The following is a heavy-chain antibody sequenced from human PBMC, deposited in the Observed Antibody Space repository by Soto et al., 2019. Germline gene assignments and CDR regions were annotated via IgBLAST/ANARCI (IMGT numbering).Heavy chain of an antibody. CDR1: GGTFSSYT. V-gene: IGHV1-69*08. CDR3: ARDLRWFDP. J-gene: IGHJ5*02. D-gene: IGHD3-16*01. CDR2: IIPILGIA. Sequence: QVQLVQSGAEVKKPGSSVKVSCKASGGTFSSYTISWVRQAPGQGLEWMGRIIPILGIANYAQKFQGRVTXXADKSTGTAYMELRSMRSEDTAVYYCARDLRWFDPWGQGTLVTVSS.